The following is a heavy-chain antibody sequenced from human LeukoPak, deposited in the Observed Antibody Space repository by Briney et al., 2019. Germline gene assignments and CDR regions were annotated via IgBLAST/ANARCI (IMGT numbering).Heavy chain of an antibody. V-gene: IGHV4-34*01. CDR2: INHSGST. Sequence: GSLRLPCVASGFTFTSYWMSWIRQPPGKGLEWIGEINHSGSTNYNPSLKSRVTISVDTSKNQFSLKLSSVTAADTAVYYCARGRRGVDYFDYWGQGTLVTVSS. CDR3: ARGRRGVDYFDY. CDR1: GFTFTSYW. D-gene: IGHD3-10*01. J-gene: IGHJ4*02.